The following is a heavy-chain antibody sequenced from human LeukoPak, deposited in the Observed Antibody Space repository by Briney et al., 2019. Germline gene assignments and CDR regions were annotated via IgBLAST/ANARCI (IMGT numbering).Heavy chain of an antibody. Sequence: PGGSLRLSCAASGFTFSSYAMSWVRQAPGKGLEWVSSISGSGSSIYYADSVKGRFTISRDNSKNTLYLQMNSLRAEDTAVYVCANPLGTHVDAFDIWGQGTMVTVSS. CDR2: ISGSGSSI. J-gene: IGHJ3*02. CDR3: ANPLGTHVDAFDI. CDR1: GFTFSSYA. D-gene: IGHD3-10*01. V-gene: IGHV3-23*01.